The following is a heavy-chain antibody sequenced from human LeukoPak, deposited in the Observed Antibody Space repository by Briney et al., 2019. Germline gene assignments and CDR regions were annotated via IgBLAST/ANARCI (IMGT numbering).Heavy chain of an antibody. CDR1: GGSISSGSYY. Sequence: PSETLSLTCTVSGGSISSGSYYWSWVRQAPGKGLEWVSAISGSGGSTYYADSVKGRFTISRDNSKNTLYLQMNSLRAEDTAVYYCAKGRVFHNWFDPWGQGTLVTVSS. CDR2: ISGSGGST. J-gene: IGHJ5*02. CDR3: AKGRVFHNWFDP. D-gene: IGHD2-21*01. V-gene: IGHV3-23*01.